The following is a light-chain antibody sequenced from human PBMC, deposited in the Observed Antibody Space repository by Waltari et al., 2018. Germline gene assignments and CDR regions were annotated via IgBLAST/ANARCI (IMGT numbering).Light chain of an antibody. V-gene: IGLV3-25*03. CDR2: KDN. Sequence: SYELTQPPSVSVSPGQTPRIPCSGDALSKQFSYWYQQRPGQAPVLVIYKDNERPSGIPERFSGSSSGTTVTLTISGVQAEDEADYYCQSADSSGTYVIFGGGTKLTVL. J-gene: IGLJ2*01. CDR1: ALSKQF. CDR3: QSADSSGTYVI.